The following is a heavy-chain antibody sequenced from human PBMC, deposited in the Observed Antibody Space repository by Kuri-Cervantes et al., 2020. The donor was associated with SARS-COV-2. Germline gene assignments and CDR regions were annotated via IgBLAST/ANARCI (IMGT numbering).Heavy chain of an antibody. D-gene: IGHD5-18*01. Sequence: LRLSCTVSGASISSGAYYWSWIRQPPGKGLEWIGYIYYSGITYYNPSLKSRFTISVDTSKNQFSLKLSSVTAADTAVYYCARDRLRYSYGPRYYYYGMDVWGQGTTVT. CDR1: GASISSGAYY. CDR2: IYYSGIT. J-gene: IGHJ6*01. CDR3: ARDRLRYSYGPRYYYYGMDV. V-gene: IGHV4-30-4*01.